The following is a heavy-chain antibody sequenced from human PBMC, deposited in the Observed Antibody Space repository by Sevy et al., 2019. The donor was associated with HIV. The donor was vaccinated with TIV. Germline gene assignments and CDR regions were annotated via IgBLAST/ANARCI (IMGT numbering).Heavy chain of an antibody. V-gene: IGHV1-2*02. CDR1: GYTFTGDY. CDR2: INPKRGDT. D-gene: IGHD5-18*01. J-gene: IGHJ4*02. Sequence: ASVKVSCKASGYTFTGDYMHWVQQTPGQGLEWMGWINPKRGDTKSAQRFQGRVTMTRDTSISTAYMELSRLRSDDTAVYYCARAGTLYSGYTYGSIDFWGQRTLVTVSS. CDR3: ARAGTLYSGYTYGSIDF.